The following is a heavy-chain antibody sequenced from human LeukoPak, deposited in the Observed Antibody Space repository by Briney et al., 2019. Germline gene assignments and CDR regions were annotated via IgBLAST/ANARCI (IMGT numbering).Heavy chain of an antibody. CDR1: GYTFTSYG. CDR2: ISAYNGNT. V-gene: IGHV1-18*01. J-gene: IGHJ4*02. Sequence: ASVKVSCKASGYTFTSYGISWVRQAPGQGLEWMGWISAYNGNTNYAQKLQGRVTMTTDTSTSTAYMELRSLRSDDTAVYYRARDGYYYDSSGSKQYPDYWGQGTLVTVSS. CDR3: ARDGYYYDSSGSKQYPDY. D-gene: IGHD3-22*01.